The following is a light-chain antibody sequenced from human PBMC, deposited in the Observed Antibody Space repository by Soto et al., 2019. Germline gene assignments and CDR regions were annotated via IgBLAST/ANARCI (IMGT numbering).Light chain of an antibody. V-gene: IGLV2-18*02. Sequence: QSALTQPPSVSGSPGQSVTISCTGPTNDVGTCDFVSYYQHHPGTVPKPKLYTVKFQSSGVPDRFSGSKSGNSASMTISGLQAEDEAGCNCCPCRSSAAYVFGTGTKLTVL. CDR1: TNDVGTCDF. J-gene: IGLJ1*01. CDR3: CPCRSSAAYV. CDR2: TVK.